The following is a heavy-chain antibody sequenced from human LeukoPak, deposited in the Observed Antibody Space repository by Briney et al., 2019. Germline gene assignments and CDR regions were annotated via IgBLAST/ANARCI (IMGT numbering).Heavy chain of an antibody. CDR2: IYYSGST. CDR3: ASLRVPGDFDY. V-gene: IGHV4-39*01. J-gene: IGHJ4*02. Sequence: SETLSLTCTVSGGSISSRTYYWAWIRQPPGQGLEWIGSIYYSGSTYYNPSLKSRLTMSVDTSKNQFSLKLRSVTAADTAVYYCASLRVPGDFDYWGQGTLVTVSS. CDR1: GGSISSRTYY.